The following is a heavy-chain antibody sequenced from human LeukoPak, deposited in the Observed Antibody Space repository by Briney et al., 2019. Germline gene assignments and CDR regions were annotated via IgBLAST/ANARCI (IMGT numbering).Heavy chain of an antibody. CDR2: IYYSGGT. D-gene: IGHD2-2*03. V-gene: IGHV4-59*01. CDR3: ARVGYCSSTSCYWGYYYYYLDV. J-gene: IGHJ6*03. Sequence: SETLSLTCTVSGGSISSYYWSWIRQPPGKGLEWIGYIYYSGGTNYNPSLKSRVTISVDTSKNQFSLKLGSVTAADTAVYYCARVGYCSSTSCYWGYYYYYLDVWGKGTTVTVSS. CDR1: GGSISSYY.